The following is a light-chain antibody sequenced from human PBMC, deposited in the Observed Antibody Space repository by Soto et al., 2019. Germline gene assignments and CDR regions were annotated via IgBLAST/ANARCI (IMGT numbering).Light chain of an antibody. CDR1: SSDVGGYNY. Sequence: QSALTQPRSVSGSPGQSVTISCTGTSSDVGGYNYVSWYQHNPGKAPKLMIFDVSARPSGVPDRFSGSKSANTASLTISGLQAEDGADYYCCSYAGTYTPLFGGGTKVTVL. CDR3: CSYAGTYTPL. J-gene: IGLJ2*01. CDR2: DVS. V-gene: IGLV2-11*01.